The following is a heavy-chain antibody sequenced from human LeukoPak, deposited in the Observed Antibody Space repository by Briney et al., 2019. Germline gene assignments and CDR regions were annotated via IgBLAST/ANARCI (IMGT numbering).Heavy chain of an antibody. V-gene: IGHV1-2*02. CDR2: INPNSGGT. CDR3: ARDGVGYYDSSGYYYFQH. D-gene: IGHD3-22*01. CDR1: GYTFTGYS. J-gene: IGHJ1*01. Sequence: ASVKVSCKASGYTFTGYSIHWVRQAPGLGLEWMGWINPNSGGTNYAQKFQGRVPMTRDTSISTAYMDLNRLRSDDTAVYYCARDGVGYYDSSGYYYFQHWGQGTLVTVSS.